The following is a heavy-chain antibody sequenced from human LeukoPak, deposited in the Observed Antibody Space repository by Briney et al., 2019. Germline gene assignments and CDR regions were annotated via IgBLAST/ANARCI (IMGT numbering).Heavy chain of an antibody. D-gene: IGHD6-13*01. CDR3: AAGTAADF. V-gene: IGHV3-11*03. CDR2: ISSSSSCT. Sequence: NPRGSLRLSCVVSGIPFSDYYMNWIRQAPGKGLEWISYISSSSSCTDYADSVKGRFTISRDNAKSALYLQMNSLRLEDTAVYYCAAGTAADFWGQGTLVTVSS. J-gene: IGHJ4*02. CDR1: GIPFSDYY.